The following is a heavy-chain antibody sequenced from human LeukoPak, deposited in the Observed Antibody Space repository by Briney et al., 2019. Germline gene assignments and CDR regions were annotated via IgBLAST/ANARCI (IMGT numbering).Heavy chain of an antibody. CDR3: ARDHDPYYDFWSGYYPVY. CDR1: GFTFHTYA. Sequence: GGSLRLSCVASGFTFHTYAMVWVRQAPGKGLEWVSTISGSGQSTYYADSVKDRFSISRDNAKNSLYLQMNSLRAEDTAVYYCARDHDPYYDFWSGYYPVYWGRGTLVTVSS. J-gene: IGHJ4*02. CDR2: ISGSGQST. D-gene: IGHD3-3*01. V-gene: IGHV3-23*01.